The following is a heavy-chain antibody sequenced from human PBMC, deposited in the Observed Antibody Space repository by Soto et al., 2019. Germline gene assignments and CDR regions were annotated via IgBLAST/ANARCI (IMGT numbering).Heavy chain of an antibody. J-gene: IGHJ4*02. CDR3: ARDRITMVRGVYYFDY. CDR2: IIPILGIA. CDR1: GGTFSSYT. V-gene: IGHV1-69*04. Sequence: SVKVSCKASGGTFSSYTISWVRQAPGQGLEWMGRIIPILGIANYAQKFQGRVTITADTSTSTAYMELRSLRSDDTAVYYCARDRITMVRGVYYFDYWGQGTLVTVSS. D-gene: IGHD3-10*01.